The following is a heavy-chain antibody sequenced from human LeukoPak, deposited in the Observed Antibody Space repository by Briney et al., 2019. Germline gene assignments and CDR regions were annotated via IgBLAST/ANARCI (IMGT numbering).Heavy chain of an antibody. CDR1: GFTFSNYA. D-gene: IGHD1-26*01. V-gene: IGHV3-23*01. CDR3: AKTADSGSYSDYYYYYHMDV. Sequence: GGSLRLSCAASGFTFSNYAMNWVRQAPGRGLEWVSAISGSGGSTYYADSVKGRFTISRDNSKNTLYLQMNSLRAEDTAVYYCAKTADSGSYSDYYYYYHMDVWGQGTTVTVSS. CDR2: ISGSGGST. J-gene: IGHJ6*02.